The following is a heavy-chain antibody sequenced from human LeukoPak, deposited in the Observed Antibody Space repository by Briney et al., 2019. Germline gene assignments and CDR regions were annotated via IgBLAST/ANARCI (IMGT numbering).Heavy chain of an antibody. CDR3: ARDCSSTSCYGY. Sequence: GGSLRLSCAAPGFTFSSYWMSWVRQAPGKGLEWVANIKQDGSEKYYVDSVKGRFTISRDNAKNSLYLQMNSLRAEDTAVYYCARDCSSTSCYGYWGQGTLVTVSS. CDR2: IKQDGSEK. V-gene: IGHV3-7*03. D-gene: IGHD2-2*01. CDR1: GFTFSSYW. J-gene: IGHJ4*02.